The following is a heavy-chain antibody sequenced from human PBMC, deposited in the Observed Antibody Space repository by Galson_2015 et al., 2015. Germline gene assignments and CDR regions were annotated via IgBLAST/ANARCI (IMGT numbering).Heavy chain of an antibody. V-gene: IGHV3-48*03. CDR1: GFTFSSYE. CDR2: ISSSGSTI. Sequence: SLRLSCAASGFTFSSYEMNWVRQAPGKGLEWVSYISSSGSTIYYADSVKGRFTISRDNAKNSLYLQMNSLRAEDTAVYYCARGGYTAMAIMYYFDYWGQGTLVTVSS. D-gene: IGHD5-18*01. J-gene: IGHJ4*02. CDR3: ARGGYTAMAIMYYFDY.